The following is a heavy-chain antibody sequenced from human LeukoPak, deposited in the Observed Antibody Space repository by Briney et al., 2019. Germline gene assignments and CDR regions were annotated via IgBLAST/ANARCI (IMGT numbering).Heavy chain of an antibody. J-gene: IGHJ4*02. V-gene: IGHV3-23*01. D-gene: IGHD7-27*01. CDR3: AKDGGLWVSAHWGDS. CDR2: IATSDGNT. Sequence: GGSLRLSYAASGFTFSSYTMSWVRRAPGKGLEWVSTIATSDGNTYYADSVKGRFTVSRDNSKNTLFLQMNSLRAEDTAVYYCAKDGGLWVSAHWGDSWGRGTLVTVSS. CDR1: GFTFSSYT.